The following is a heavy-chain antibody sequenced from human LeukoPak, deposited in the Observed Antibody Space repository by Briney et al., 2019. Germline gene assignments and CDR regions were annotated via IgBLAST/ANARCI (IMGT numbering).Heavy chain of an antibody. CDR2: IWFDGSNK. D-gene: IGHD3-22*01. CDR3: ARDRDYDSSGFDY. Sequence: GGSLRLSCAASGFTFRTYGIHWVLQAPGKGLEWVAVIWFDGSNKYYADSVKGRFTISRDNSKNTLYLQMNSLRVEDTAVYYCARDRDYDSSGFDYWGQGTLVTVSS. J-gene: IGHJ4*02. V-gene: IGHV3-33*01. CDR1: GFTFRTYG.